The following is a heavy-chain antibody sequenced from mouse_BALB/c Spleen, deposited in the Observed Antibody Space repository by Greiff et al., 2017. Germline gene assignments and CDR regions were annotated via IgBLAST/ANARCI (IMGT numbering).Heavy chain of an antibody. CDR2: ISYSGST. CDR3: ARSYRYDVWFAD. J-gene: IGHJ3*01. V-gene: IGHV3-2*02. Sequence: VQLQQSGPGLVKPSQSLSLTCTVTGYSITSDYAWNWIRQFPGNKLEWMGYISYSGSTSYNPSLKSRISITRDTSKNQFFLQLNSVTTEDTATYYCARSYRYDVWFADWGQGTLVTVSA. D-gene: IGHD2-14*01. CDR1: GYSITSDYA.